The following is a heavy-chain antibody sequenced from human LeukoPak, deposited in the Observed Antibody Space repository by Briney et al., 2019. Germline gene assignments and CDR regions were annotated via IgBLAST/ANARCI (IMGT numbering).Heavy chain of an antibody. Sequence: SETLSLTCTVSGASISSYYWSWIRQPPGKGLEWIGYIYYTGSTNYNPSLKSRVTMFVDMSKNQFSLRLSSVTAADTAVYYCARHRAYSSSSPFDYWGQGTLVTVSS. J-gene: IGHJ4*02. CDR2: IYYTGST. CDR1: GASISSYY. CDR3: ARHRAYSSSSPFDY. V-gene: IGHV4-59*08. D-gene: IGHD6-6*01.